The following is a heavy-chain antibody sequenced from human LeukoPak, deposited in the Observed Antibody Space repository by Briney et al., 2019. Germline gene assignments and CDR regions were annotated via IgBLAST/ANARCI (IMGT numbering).Heavy chain of an antibody. J-gene: IGHJ4*02. CDR1: GFTFSSYG. Sequence: GGSLRLSCAASGFTFSSYGMHWVRQAPGKGLEWVAFIRYDGSNKYYADSVKGRFTISRDNAKNSLYLQMNSLRAEDTAVYYCARDSAVDTAIFDYWGQGTLVTVSS. V-gene: IGHV3-30*02. CDR3: ARDSAVDTAIFDY. D-gene: IGHD5-18*01. CDR2: IRYDGSNK.